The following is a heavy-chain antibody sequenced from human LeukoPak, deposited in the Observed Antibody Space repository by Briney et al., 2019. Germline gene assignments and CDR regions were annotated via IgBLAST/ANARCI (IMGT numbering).Heavy chain of an antibody. D-gene: IGHD5-24*01. CDR1: GFTSRFSFSDYY. J-gene: IGHJ1*01. V-gene: IGHV3-11*04. CDR2: ISNSGNTI. Sequence: RGSLRLSCAASGFTSRFSFSDYYMSWIRQAPGKGLEWLSFISNSGNTIHYADSVRGRFTISRDNAKNSLYLQMNRLRVDDTATYYCVMAAGRAAATDHWGQGALVTVSS. CDR3: VMAAGRAAATDH.